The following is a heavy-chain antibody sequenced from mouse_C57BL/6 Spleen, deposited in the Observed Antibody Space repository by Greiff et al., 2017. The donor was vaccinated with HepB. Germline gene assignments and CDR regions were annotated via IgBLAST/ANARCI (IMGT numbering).Heavy chain of an antibody. CDR2: ISSGGSYT. Sequence: EVQLVESGGDLVKPGGSLKLSCAASGFTFSSYGMSWVRQTPDKRLEWVATISSGGSYTYYPDSVKGRFTISRDNAKNTLYLQRSSLKSEDTAMYDCARDYYGSSHLDYWGQGTTLTVSS. D-gene: IGHD1-1*01. V-gene: IGHV5-6*01. CDR3: ARDYYGSSHLDY. J-gene: IGHJ2*01. CDR1: GFTFSSYG.